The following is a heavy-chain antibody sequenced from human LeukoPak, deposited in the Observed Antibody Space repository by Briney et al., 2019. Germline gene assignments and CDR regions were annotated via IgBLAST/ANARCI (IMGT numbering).Heavy chain of an antibody. V-gene: IGHV1-46*01. CDR2: INPSGGST. Sequence: GASVKVSCKASGYTFTIYYMHWVRQAPGQGLEWMGIINPSGGSTSYAQKFQGRVTMTRDTSTSTVCMELSSLRSEDTAVYYCARDHCSGGSCYVDPGDYYYMDVWGKGTTVTVSS. J-gene: IGHJ6*03. D-gene: IGHD2-15*01. CDR3: ARDHCSGGSCYVDPGDYYYMDV. CDR1: GYTFTIYY.